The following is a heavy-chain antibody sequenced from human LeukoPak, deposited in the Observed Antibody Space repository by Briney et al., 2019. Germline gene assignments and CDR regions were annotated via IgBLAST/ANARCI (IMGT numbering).Heavy chain of an antibody. J-gene: IGHJ3*02. CDR3: ARDLYSSGWTAAFDI. CDR2: INPNSGGT. V-gene: IGHV1-2*02. Sequence: ASVKVSCKASGYTFTGYYMHWVRQAPGQGLEWMGWINPNSGGTNYAQKFQGRVTLTRDTSISTAYMELNSLRSDDTAVYYCARDLYSSGWTAAFDIWGQGTMVTVSS. CDR1: GYTFTGYY. D-gene: IGHD6-19*01.